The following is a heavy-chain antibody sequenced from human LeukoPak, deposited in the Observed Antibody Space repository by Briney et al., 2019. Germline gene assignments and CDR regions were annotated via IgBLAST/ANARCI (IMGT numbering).Heavy chain of an antibody. V-gene: IGHV3-66*01. Sequence: GGSLRLSCAASGSTVSSNYMSWVRQAPGKGLEWVSVIYSGGSTYYADSVKGRFTISRDNSKNTLYLQMNSLRAEDTAVYYCARDGSVAGFNWFDPWGQGTLVTVSS. CDR3: ARDGSVAGFNWFDP. CDR2: IYSGGST. J-gene: IGHJ5*02. CDR1: GSTVSSNY. D-gene: IGHD6-19*01.